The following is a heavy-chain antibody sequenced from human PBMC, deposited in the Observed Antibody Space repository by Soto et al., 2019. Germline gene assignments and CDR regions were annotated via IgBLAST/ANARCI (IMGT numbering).Heavy chain of an antibody. Sequence: EVQLLESGGGLVQPGGSLRLSCAASGFTFNNYAMTWVRQAPGKGLEWVSAISGGGDTTSYADSVKGRFTVSRDGSKNTLYLQMSGLRAEDTALYYCAKGRGGSGSLTPSVDFWGQGTLVTVSS. CDR2: ISGGGDTT. CDR3: AKGRGGSGSLTPSVDF. CDR1: GFTFNNYA. V-gene: IGHV3-23*01. J-gene: IGHJ4*02. D-gene: IGHD3-10*01.